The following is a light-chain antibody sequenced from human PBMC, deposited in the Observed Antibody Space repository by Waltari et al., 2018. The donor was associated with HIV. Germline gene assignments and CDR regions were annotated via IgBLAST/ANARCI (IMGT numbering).Light chain of an antibody. J-gene: IGLJ3*02. CDR3: SSYTSSSLGV. CDR1: SSDVGGYNY. Sequence: QSALTQPASVSGSPGQSITIPCTGPSSDVGGYNYVPWYRQHPGNPPNLMSDEVSNRPSVASKRFSGSKSGNTASRTIYGFQAEDEADYYCSSYTSSSLGVFGGGTKLTVL. V-gene: IGLV2-14*01. CDR2: EVS.